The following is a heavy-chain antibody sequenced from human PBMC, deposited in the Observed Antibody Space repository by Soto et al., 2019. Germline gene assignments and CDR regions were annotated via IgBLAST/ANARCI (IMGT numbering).Heavy chain of an antibody. CDR2: IIPIFGTA. D-gene: IGHD6-6*01. CDR3: ARATPPLGGSYYYYYGMDV. J-gene: IGHJ6*02. Sequence: SVKVSCKASGGTFSSYAISWVRQAPGQGLEWMGGIIPIFGTANYAQKFQGRVTITADESTSTAYMELSSLRSEATAVYYCARATPPLGGSYYYYYGMDVWGQGTTVTVSS. V-gene: IGHV1-69*13. CDR1: GGTFSSYA.